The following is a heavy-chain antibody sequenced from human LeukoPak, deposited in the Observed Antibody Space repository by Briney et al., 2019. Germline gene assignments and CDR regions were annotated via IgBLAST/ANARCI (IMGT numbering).Heavy chain of an antibody. V-gene: IGHV4-59*08. CDR2: IYSSGST. J-gene: IGHJ6*03. Sequence: PSETLSLTCSVAGGSISSYCWTWIRQPPGRRLEWIGHIYSSGSTNYNPSLKSRVTMSVDTSRDQFSLKLSSVNATDTAVYYCARGDYYHYYYMDVWGKGTTVTVSS. CDR1: GGSISSYC. CDR3: ARGDYYHYYYMDV.